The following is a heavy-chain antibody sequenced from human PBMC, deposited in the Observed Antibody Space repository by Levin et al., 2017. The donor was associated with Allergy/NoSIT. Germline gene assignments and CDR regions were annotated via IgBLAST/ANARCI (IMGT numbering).Heavy chain of an antibody. Sequence: GGSLRLSCAASGFTVSSNYMSWVRQAPGKGLEWVSVIYSGGSTYYADSVKGRFTISRDNSKNTLYLQMNSLRAEDTAVYYCARGRYNWNYALGYWGQGTLVTVSS. CDR2: IYSGGST. CDR1: GFTVSSNY. CDR3: ARGRYNWNYALGY. V-gene: IGHV3-53*01. J-gene: IGHJ4*02. D-gene: IGHD1-7*01.